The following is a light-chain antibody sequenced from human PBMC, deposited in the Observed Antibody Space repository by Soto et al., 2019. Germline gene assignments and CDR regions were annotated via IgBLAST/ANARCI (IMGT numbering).Light chain of an antibody. CDR2: AAS. CDR1: QTISNY. J-gene: IGKJ1*01. V-gene: IGKV1-39*01. CDR3: QQTYSSPSWT. Sequence: DIQMTQSPYSLSASVGDRVTITCRASQTISNYVNWFQQKPGEAPKLLIYAASSLQSGVPLRFSGSGSGTDFTLTISSLQPEDFATYYCQQTYSSPSWTFGQGTKVEIK.